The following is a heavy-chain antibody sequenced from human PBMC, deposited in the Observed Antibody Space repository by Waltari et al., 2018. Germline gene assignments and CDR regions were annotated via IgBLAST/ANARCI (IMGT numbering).Heavy chain of an antibody. Sequence: QVQLQESGPGLVKPSETLSLTCTVSGGSISSYYWSWIRQPPGKGLEWIGYIYYSGSTNSNPSLKSRVTISVDTSKNQFSLKLSSVTAADTAVYYCAREGMGLYGSGSYWGAFDIWGQGTMVTVSS. CDR1: GGSISSYY. CDR2: IYYSGST. V-gene: IGHV4-59*01. CDR3: AREGMGLYGSGSYWGAFDI. J-gene: IGHJ3*02. D-gene: IGHD3-10*01.